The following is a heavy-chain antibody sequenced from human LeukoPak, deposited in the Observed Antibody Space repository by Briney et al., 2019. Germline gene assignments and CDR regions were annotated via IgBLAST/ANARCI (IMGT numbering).Heavy chain of an antibody. V-gene: IGHV1-69*04. D-gene: IGHD3-3*01. Sequence: SVKVSCKASGGTFSSYAISWVRQAPGQGLEWMGRIIPILGIANYAQKFQGRVTISADKSTSTAYMELSSLRSEDTAVYYCARGPPSAPFDYWGQGTLVTVSS. CDR1: GGTFSSYA. J-gene: IGHJ4*02. CDR2: IIPILGIA. CDR3: ARGPPSAPFDY.